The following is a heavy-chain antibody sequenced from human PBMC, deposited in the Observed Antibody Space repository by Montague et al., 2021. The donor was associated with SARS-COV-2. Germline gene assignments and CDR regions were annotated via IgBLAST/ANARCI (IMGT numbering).Heavy chain of an antibody. J-gene: IGHJ6*02. CDR2: ISSSSSYI. CDR1: GFTFSSYC. CDR3: ARDPLDYGLWSSGSYYNAYYYYYGMDV. D-gene: IGHD3-10*01. Sequence: SLRLSCAASGFTFSSYCMNWVRQAPGKGLEWVSSISSSSSYIYYADSVKGRFTISRDNAKNSLYLQMNSLRAEDTAVYYCARDPLDYGLWSSGSYYNAYYYYYGMDVGGQGTTVTVSS. V-gene: IGHV3-21*01.